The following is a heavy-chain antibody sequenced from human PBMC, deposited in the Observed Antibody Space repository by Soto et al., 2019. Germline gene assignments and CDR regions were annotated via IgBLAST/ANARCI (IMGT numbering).Heavy chain of an antibody. CDR2: IIPILGIA. Sequence: QVQLVQSGAEVKKPGSSVKVSCKASGGTFSSYTISWVRQAPGQGLEWMGRIIPILGIANYAQKFQGRVTITADKSPSTAYMELSSLRSEDTAVYYCARDEGGTVFDYWGQGTLVTVSS. V-gene: IGHV1-69*02. D-gene: IGHD3-16*01. J-gene: IGHJ4*02. CDR3: ARDEGGTVFDY. CDR1: GGTFSSYT.